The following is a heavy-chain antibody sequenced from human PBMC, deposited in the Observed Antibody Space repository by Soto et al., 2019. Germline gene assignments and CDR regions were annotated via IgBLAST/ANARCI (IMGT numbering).Heavy chain of an antibody. D-gene: IGHD2-2*01. CDR1: GYTFSNDG. CDR2: ISAYNGNT. Sequence: QVQLVQSGAEVRRPGASVKVSCKASGYTFSNDGINWVRQAPGQGQEWMGWISAYNGNTKYAQNVQGRVTMTTDTSTITAYMELRSLRPDDTAVYCCARGVPTSADYYYGMDVWGLGTTVTVSS. V-gene: IGHV1-18*01. J-gene: IGHJ6*02. CDR3: ARGVPTSADYYYGMDV.